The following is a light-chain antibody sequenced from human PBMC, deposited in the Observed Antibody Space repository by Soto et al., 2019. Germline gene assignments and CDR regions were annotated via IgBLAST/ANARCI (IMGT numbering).Light chain of an antibody. CDR3: QQYGSSPT. CDR2: AAS. J-gene: IGKJ1*01. CDR1: QSISSY. V-gene: IGKV1-39*01. Sequence: DIQMTQSPSSLSASVGDRVTITCRASQSISSYLNWYQQKPGKAPKLLIYAASSLQSGVPSRFSGSGSGTDFTLTISRLEPEDFAVYYCQQYGSSPTFGQVTKVDIK.